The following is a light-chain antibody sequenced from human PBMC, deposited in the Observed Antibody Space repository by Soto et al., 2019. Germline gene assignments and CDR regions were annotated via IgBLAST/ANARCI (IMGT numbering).Light chain of an antibody. CDR3: SSYAGSNNLP. CDR1: SSDVGAYNY. Sequence: QSVLTQPPSASGSPGQSVTISCTGSSSDVGAYNYVSWYQQHPGKAPKLMIYEVTKRPSGVPDRFSGSKSGNTASLTVSGLQAEDEADYYCSSYAGSNNLPFGGGTKLT. CDR2: EVT. V-gene: IGLV2-8*01. J-gene: IGLJ3*02.